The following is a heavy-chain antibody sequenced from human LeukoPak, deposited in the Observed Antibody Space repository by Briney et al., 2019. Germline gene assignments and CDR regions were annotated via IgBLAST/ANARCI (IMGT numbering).Heavy chain of an antibody. V-gene: IGHV3-23*01. CDR2: ISSSGSGGNT. J-gene: IGHJ6*02. Sequence: GGSLRLSCAASGVTLSSYAMSWARQAPGKGLEWVSGISSSGSGGNTYYADSVKGRFTISRDSSKNTLFLHMNTLRAEDTAIYYCAKDRPEWLLSYYGMDVWGQGTTVTVSS. CDR3: AKDRPEWLLSYYGMDV. D-gene: IGHD3-3*01. CDR1: GVTLSSYA.